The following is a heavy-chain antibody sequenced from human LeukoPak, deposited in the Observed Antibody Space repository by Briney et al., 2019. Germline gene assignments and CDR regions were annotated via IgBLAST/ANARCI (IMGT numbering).Heavy chain of an antibody. Sequence: SETLSLTCTVSGGSISSYYWSWIRQPAGRGLEWIGRIYTSGTTNYNPSLRSRVTMSVDTSKNQVSLKLTSVTAADTAVYYCAGGVYPHYYYCMDVCGKATTVTVSS. CDR3: AGGVYPHYYYCMDV. CDR2: IYTSGTT. D-gene: IGHD5/OR15-5a*01. CDR1: GGSISSYY. V-gene: IGHV4-4*07. J-gene: IGHJ6*03.